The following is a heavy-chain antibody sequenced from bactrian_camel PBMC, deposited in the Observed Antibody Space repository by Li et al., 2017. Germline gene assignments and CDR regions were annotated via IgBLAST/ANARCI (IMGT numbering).Heavy chain of an antibody. D-gene: IGHD2*01. Sequence: HVQLVESGGGSVLPGGSLRLSCAASGYTYKNFCMAWFRQSPGKERELVSTLNGGLAIYGDSVKGRFTISRDNAKNTVYLQMNSLQPEDSAMYYCAAGCPIWTGLLSGDWGQGTQVTVS. CDR1: GYTYKNFC. CDR2: TLNGGLA. CDR3: AAGCPIWTGLLSGD. V-gene: IGHV3S60*01. J-gene: IGHJ4*01.